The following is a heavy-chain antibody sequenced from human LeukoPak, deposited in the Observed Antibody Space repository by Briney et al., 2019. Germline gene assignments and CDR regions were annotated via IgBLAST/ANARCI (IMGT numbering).Heavy chain of an antibody. CDR3: ARRKYDFWSGYYTQPSYYYYMDV. CDR1: GYSFTSYW. CDR2: IYPGDSDT. J-gene: IGHJ6*03. V-gene: IGHV5-51*01. Sequence: GESLKISCKGSGYSFTSYWIGWVRQMPGKGLEWMGIIYPGDSDTRYSPSFQGQVTISADKPISTAYLQWSSLKASDTAMYYCARRKYDFWSGYYTQPSYYYYMDVWGKGTTVTVSS. D-gene: IGHD3-3*01.